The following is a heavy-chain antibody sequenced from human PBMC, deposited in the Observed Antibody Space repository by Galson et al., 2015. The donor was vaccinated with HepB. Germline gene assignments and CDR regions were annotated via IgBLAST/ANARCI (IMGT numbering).Heavy chain of an antibody. J-gene: IGHJ5*02. Sequence: SLRLSCAVSGFTFSTYGIHWVRQAPGKGLEWVAVIWHDGRNNYVDSVKGRFTVSRDNSKNTVYLQMNSLRVADAAVYYCARDFIFTTGLGSWLDPWGQGALVTVSS. D-gene: IGHD1-1*01. CDR1: GFTFSTYG. CDR3: ARDFIFTTGLGSWLDP. V-gene: IGHV3-33*08. CDR2: IWHDGRN.